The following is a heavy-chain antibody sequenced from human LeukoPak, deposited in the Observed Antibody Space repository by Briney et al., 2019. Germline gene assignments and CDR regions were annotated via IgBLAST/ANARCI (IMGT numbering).Heavy chain of an antibody. D-gene: IGHD5-24*01. CDR3: ARRAYNWGAFDI. V-gene: IGHV3-23*01. J-gene: IGHJ3*02. CDR1: GFTFTNYA. CDR2: LSPICADT. Sequence: GGSLRLSCAASGFTFTNYAMNLFRQAPWKGLDGVATLSPICADTYYADSVKGRFTISRDISKNTLYLQMNSLRAEDTAVYYCARRAYNWGAFDIWGQGTMVTVSS.